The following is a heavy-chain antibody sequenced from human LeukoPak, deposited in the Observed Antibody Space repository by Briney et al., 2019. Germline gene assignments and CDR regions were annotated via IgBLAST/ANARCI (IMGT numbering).Heavy chain of an antibody. J-gene: IGHJ4*02. CDR2: ISTNGGST. CDR1: GFTFRNYA. CDR3: ARDNPYSGSPSDFDY. Sequence: GGSLRLSCAASGFTFRNYAMHWVRQAPGKGLEYVSAISTNGGSTYYANSVKGRFTISRDNSRNALYLQMGSLRAEDMAVYYCARDNPYSGSPSDFDYWGQGTLVTVSS. V-gene: IGHV3-64*01. D-gene: IGHD1-26*01.